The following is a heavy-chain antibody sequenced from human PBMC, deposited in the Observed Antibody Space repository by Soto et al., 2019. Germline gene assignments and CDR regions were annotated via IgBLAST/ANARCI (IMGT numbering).Heavy chain of an antibody. Sequence: EVQLVESGGGLVQPGGSLRLSCAASGFTFSSYWMLWVRQAPGKGLVWVSRINSDGSTTSYADSVKGRFTNSRDNAKNTLYLQMNSLRAEDTAVYYCARVNPGYSYVNYWGQGTLVTVSS. CDR3: ARVNPGYSYVNY. CDR2: INSDGSTT. J-gene: IGHJ4*02. D-gene: IGHD5-18*01. V-gene: IGHV3-74*01. CDR1: GFTFSSYW.